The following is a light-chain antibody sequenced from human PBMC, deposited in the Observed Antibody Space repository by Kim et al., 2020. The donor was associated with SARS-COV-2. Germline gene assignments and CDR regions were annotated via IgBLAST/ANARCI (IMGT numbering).Light chain of an antibody. Sequence: PGERATLSCRASQSVSSSYLAWYQQKPGQAPRLLIYGASSRATGIPDRFSGSGSGTDFTLTISRLEPEDFAVYYCQQYGSSPLTFGQGTRLEIK. V-gene: IGKV3-20*01. CDR3: QQYGSSPLT. CDR1: QSVSSSY. J-gene: IGKJ5*01. CDR2: GAS.